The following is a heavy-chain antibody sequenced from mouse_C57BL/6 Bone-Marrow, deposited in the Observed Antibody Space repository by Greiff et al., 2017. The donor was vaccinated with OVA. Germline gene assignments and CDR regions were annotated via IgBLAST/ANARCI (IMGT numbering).Heavy chain of an antibody. J-gene: IGHJ1*03. D-gene: IGHD3-2*02. V-gene: IGHV1-64*01. CDR1: GYTFTSYW. Sequence: QVQLQQPGAELVKPGASVKLSCKASGYTFTSYWMHWVKQRPGQGLEWIGMIHPNSGSTNYNEKFKSKATLTVDKSSSTAYMQLSSLTSEDSAVYYCARPPAQANWYFDVWGTGTTVTVSS. CDR2: IHPNSGST. CDR3: ARPPAQANWYFDV.